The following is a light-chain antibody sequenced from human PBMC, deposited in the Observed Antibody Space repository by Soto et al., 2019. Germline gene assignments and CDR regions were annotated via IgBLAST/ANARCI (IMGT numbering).Light chain of an antibody. CDR1: PSVTNF. Sequence: EIVLTQSPATLSLSPGERATLSCRASPSVTNFLAWYQQKPGQAPRLLIYGAFNRATGIPARFSGSGSGTDFTLTISSLEPEDSEVYYCQQRIVWPPVTFGQGTRLEIK. CDR3: QQRIVWPPVT. CDR2: GAF. J-gene: IGKJ5*01. V-gene: IGKV3-11*01.